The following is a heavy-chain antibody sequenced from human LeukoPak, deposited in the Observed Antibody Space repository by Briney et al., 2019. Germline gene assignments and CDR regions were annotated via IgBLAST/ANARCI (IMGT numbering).Heavy chain of an antibody. D-gene: IGHD3-9*01. CDR2: IFHSASP. V-gene: IGHV4-4*02. CDR3: ARWPDFDYDILTGFDDY. Sequence: PSGTLSLTCAVSGGSISSNIWWTWARQPPGKGLEWIGEIFHSASPNYTPSLKSRVTISVDKSKNQFSLKLSSVTAADTAVYYCARWPDFDYDILTGFDDYWGQGTLVTVSS. CDR1: GGSISSNIW. J-gene: IGHJ4*02.